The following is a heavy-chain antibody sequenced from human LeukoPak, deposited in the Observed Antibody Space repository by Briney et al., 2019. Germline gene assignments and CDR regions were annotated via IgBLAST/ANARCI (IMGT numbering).Heavy chain of an antibody. Sequence: GGSLRLSCAASGFTFSNYDMHWVRQPTGKGLEWVSGIGTAGDIYYAGSVKGRFTISRENAKNSLYLQMNSLRAGDTAVYYCARILDSAWGELGYWGQGTLVTVSS. CDR1: GFTFSNYD. CDR3: ARILDSAWGELGY. J-gene: IGHJ4*02. V-gene: IGHV3-13*01. CDR2: IGTAGDI. D-gene: IGHD6-19*01.